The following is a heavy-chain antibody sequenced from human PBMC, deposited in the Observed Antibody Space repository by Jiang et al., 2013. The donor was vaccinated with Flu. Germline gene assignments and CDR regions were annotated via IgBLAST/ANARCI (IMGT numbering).Heavy chain of an antibody. CDR3: ASQHWDHGSGSYYMSY. V-gene: IGHV4-39*07. Sequence: IRSENSYWGWIRQPPGKGLEWIGSIYYSGSTYYNPSLKSRVTISVDTSKKQFSLKLSSVTAADTAVYYCASQHWDHGSGSYYMSYWGQGTLVTVSS. D-gene: IGHD3-10*01. CDR1: IRSENSY. J-gene: IGHJ4*02. CDR2: IYYSGST.